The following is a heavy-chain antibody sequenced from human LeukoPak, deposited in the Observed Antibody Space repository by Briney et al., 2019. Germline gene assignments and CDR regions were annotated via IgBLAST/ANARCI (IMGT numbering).Heavy chain of an antibody. Sequence: GGSLRLSCAASGFTFTTFWMNWVRQAPGEGLVWVSLINTDGRTTTYADSVKGRFTISRDNAKNTLYLQMNSLRAEDTAVYYCATELQWSFYYWGQGTLVTVSS. D-gene: IGHD2-15*01. CDR3: ATELQWSFYY. J-gene: IGHJ4*02. CDR2: INTDGRTT. CDR1: GFTFTTFW. V-gene: IGHV3-74*01.